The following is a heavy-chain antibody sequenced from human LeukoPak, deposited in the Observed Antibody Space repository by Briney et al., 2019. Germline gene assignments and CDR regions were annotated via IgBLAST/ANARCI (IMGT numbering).Heavy chain of an antibody. CDR1: GCTFSSYA. J-gene: IGHJ6*03. Sequence: SVKVSCKASGCTFSSYAISWVRQAPGQGLEWMGGIIPIFGTANYAQKFQGRVTITTDESTSTAYMELSSLRSEDTAVYYCARVNPATYNYYYYMDVWGKGTTVTVSS. CDR3: ARVNPATYNYYYYMDV. V-gene: IGHV1-69*05. CDR2: IIPIFGTA. D-gene: IGHD5-24*01.